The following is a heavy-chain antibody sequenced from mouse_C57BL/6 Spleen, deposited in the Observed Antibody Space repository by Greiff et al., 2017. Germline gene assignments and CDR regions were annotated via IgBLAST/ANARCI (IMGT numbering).Heavy chain of an antibody. CDR1: GYTFTGYW. Sequence: QVQLQQSGAELMKPGASVKLSCTASGYTFTGYWIEWVQQRPGHGLEWIGEIFPGSGSTNYTEKFKGKATFTADTSSHTGYMELSSLTTEDSAIYYCARHEYYDGGGWFAVWGTGTMVTVSA. CDR3: ARHEYYDGGGWFAV. V-gene: IGHV1-9*01. J-gene: IGHJ3*01. CDR2: IFPGSGST. D-gene: IGHD2-3*01.